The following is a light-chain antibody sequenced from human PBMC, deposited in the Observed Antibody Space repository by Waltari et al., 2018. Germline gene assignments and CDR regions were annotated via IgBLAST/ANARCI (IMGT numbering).Light chain of an antibody. V-gene: IGLV2-23*02. CDR2: EVY. Sequence: QSALTQPASVSGSPGQSITLSCPVTSRDVGSYDLVSWYQQHPGKAPKLMIYEVYKRPSGVSNRFSGSKSGNTASLTISGLQAEDEADYYCCSYAGSSTFTFGGGTKLTVL. J-gene: IGLJ2*01. CDR3: CSYAGSSTFT. CDR1: SRDVGSYDL.